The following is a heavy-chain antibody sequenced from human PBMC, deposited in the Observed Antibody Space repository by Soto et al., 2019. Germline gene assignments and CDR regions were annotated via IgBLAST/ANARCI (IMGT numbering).Heavy chain of an antibody. Sequence: GGSLRLSCAASGFTFSSYAMSWVRQAPGKGLEWVSAISGSGGSTYYADSVKGRFTISRDNSKNTLYLQMNSLRAEDTAVYYCAKDRRSAGYSYGVTLDYWGQGTLVTVSS. CDR3: AKDRRSAGYSYGVTLDY. D-gene: IGHD5-18*01. V-gene: IGHV3-23*01. CDR2: ISGSGGST. J-gene: IGHJ4*02. CDR1: GFTFSSYA.